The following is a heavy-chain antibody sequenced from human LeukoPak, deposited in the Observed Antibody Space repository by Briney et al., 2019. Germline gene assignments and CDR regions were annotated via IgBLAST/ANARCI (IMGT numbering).Heavy chain of an antibody. J-gene: IGHJ4*02. CDR3: ATYRQVLLPFES. Sequence: PGGSLRLSCAASGFTFSSYAIHWVRQAPGRGLEWVALISYDGSNKYYADSVKARFIISRDNSKNTVYLQMNSLRAEDTAVYYCATYRQVLLPFESWGQGTLVTVSS. D-gene: IGHD2-8*02. CDR2: ISYDGSNK. CDR1: GFTFSSYA. V-gene: IGHV3-30*04.